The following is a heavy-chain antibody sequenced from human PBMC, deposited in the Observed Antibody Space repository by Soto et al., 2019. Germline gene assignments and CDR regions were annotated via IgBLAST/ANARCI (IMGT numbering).Heavy chain of an antibody. CDR3: AKDMNWGGMTTIHYFDS. CDR1: GFTADDYA. D-gene: IGHD4-17*01. V-gene: IGHV3-9*02. J-gene: IGHJ4*02. Sequence: ESGGGLVQPGRSLRLSCVASGFTADDYAMHWVRQAPGKGLEWVSGISSNSDTIDYADSVKGRFTISRDNAKNSLFLQMNSLRPWDTAFYYCAKDMNWGGMTTIHYFDSWGQGTLVTVSS. CDR2: ISSNSDTI.